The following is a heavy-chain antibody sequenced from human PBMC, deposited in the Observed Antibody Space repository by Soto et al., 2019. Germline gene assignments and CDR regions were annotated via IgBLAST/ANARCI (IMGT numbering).Heavy chain of an antibody. Sequence: GGSLRLSCAASGFTFSSYGMHWVRQAPGKGLEWVAVISYDGSNKYYADSVKGRFTISRDNSKNTLYLQMNSLRAEDTAVYYCAKDLDYGPFYYYYGMDVWGQGTTVTVSS. J-gene: IGHJ6*02. CDR1: GFTFSSYG. V-gene: IGHV3-30*18. CDR2: ISYDGSNK. CDR3: AKDLDYGPFYYYYGMDV. D-gene: IGHD4-17*01.